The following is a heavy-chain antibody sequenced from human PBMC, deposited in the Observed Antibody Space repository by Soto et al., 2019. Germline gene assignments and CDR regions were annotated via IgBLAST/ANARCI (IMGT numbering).Heavy chain of an antibody. D-gene: IGHD1-7*01. V-gene: IGHV3-30*18. Sequence: PGGSLRLSCAASGFTFSSYGMHWVRQAPGKGLEWVAVISYDGSNKYYADSVKGRFTISRDNSKNTLYLQMNSLRAEDTAVYYCAKDRGTNYSFGYWGQGTLVTVSS. CDR1: GFTFSSYG. CDR3: AKDRGTNYSFGY. J-gene: IGHJ4*02. CDR2: ISYDGSNK.